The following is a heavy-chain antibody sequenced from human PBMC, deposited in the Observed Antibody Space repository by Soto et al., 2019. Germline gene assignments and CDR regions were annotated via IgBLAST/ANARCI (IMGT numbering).Heavy chain of an antibody. D-gene: IGHD6-13*01. CDR2: ISYDGSNK. J-gene: IGHJ6*02. CDR1: GFTFSSYA. CDR3: ARGLGSSWYNNNYYYGMDV. Sequence: GGSLRLSCAASGFTFSSYAMHWVRQAPGKGLEWVAVISYDGSNKYYADSVKGRFTISRDNSKNTLYLQMNSLRAEDTAVYYCARGLGSSWYNNNYYYGMDVWGQGTTVTVSS. V-gene: IGHV3-30-3*01.